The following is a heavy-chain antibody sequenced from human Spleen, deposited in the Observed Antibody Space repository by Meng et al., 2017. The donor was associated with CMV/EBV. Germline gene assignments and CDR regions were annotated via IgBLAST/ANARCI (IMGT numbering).Heavy chain of an antibody. CDR3: ARVWGWEVLLTSADY. CDR2: SGSGLTS. J-gene: IGHJ4*02. CDR1: GFTVSSNY. D-gene: IGHD3-9*01. V-gene: IGHV3-53*01. Sequence: GESLKISCAASGFTVSSNYMSWVRQAPGRGLEWVSALSGSGLTSYYVDSVRGRFTISRDESQNTLYLQMNYLRAEDTAVYYCARVWGWEVLLTSADYWGPGTLVTVSS.